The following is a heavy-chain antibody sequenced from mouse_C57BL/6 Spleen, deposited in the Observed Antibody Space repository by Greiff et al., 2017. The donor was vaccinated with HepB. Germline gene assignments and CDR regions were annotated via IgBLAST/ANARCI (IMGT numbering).Heavy chain of an antibody. V-gene: IGHV1-42*01. J-gene: IGHJ1*03. CDR3: ARGRATVVARGYFDV. Sequence: EVKLQESGPELVKPGASVKISCKASGYSFTGYYMNWVKQSPEKSLEWIGEINPSTGGTTYNQKFKAKATLTVDKSSSTAYMQLKSLTSEDSAVYYCARGRATVVARGYFDVWGTGTTVTVSS. D-gene: IGHD1-1*01. CDR1: GYSFTGYY. CDR2: INPSTGGT.